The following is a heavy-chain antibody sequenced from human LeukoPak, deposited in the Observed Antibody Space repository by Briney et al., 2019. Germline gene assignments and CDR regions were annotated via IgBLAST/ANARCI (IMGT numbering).Heavy chain of an antibody. V-gene: IGHV3-23*01. J-gene: IGHJ4*02. D-gene: IGHD5-24*01. CDR1: GFTFSSYE. CDR3: AKDDAWLQFND. CDR2: ISPSADIT. Sequence: GGSLRLSCAASGFTFSSYEMNWVRQAPGKGLEWISGISPSADITYYADSVKGRFTISRDNSENTVYLHMSSLRAGDTAVYFCAKDDAWLQFNDWGQGTLVTVSS.